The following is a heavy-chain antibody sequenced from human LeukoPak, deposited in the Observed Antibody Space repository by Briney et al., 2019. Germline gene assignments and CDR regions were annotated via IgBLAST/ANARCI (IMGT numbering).Heavy chain of an antibody. CDR1: GESFSGYF. Sequence: PSETLSLTCAVSGESFSGYFWTWFRQPPGKGLEWIGESNHFGSTDYNPSLKSRVTISVDTSKKQFSLNVRSVTDADTAVYFCARGRLQLWSFPLPYNHYAIDVWGQGTTVTVSS. CDR2: SNHFGST. CDR3: ARGRLQLWSFPLPYNHYAIDV. J-gene: IGHJ6*02. D-gene: IGHD5-18*01. V-gene: IGHV4-34*01.